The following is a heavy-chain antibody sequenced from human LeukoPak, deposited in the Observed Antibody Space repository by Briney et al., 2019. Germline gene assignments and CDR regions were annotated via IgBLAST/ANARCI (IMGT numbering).Heavy chain of an antibody. J-gene: IGHJ5*02. CDR1: GGSISSSGYY. Sequence: SETLSLTCTVSGGSISSSGYYRGWIRQPPGKGLEWIASIYYSGSTYYNPSLKSRVTISVDTSKNQLSLKLSSLTAADTAVYYCARHEYSGSYYGLSWFDPWGQGTLVTVSS. CDR3: ARHEYSGSYYGLSWFDP. V-gene: IGHV4-39*01. CDR2: IYYSGST. D-gene: IGHD1-26*01.